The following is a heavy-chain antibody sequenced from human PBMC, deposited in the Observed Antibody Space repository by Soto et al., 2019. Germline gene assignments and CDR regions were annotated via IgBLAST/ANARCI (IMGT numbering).Heavy chain of an antibody. CDR3: ASKIAAAGTGNWFDP. J-gene: IGHJ5*02. D-gene: IGHD6-13*01. Sequence: QVQLVESGGGVVQPGRSLRLSCAASGFTFSSYAMHRVRQAPGKGLEWVAVISYDGSNKYYADSVKGRFTISRDNSKNTLYLQMNSLRAEDTAVYYCASKIAAAGTGNWFDPWGQGTLVTVSS. CDR1: GFTFSSYA. CDR2: ISYDGSNK. V-gene: IGHV3-30-3*01.